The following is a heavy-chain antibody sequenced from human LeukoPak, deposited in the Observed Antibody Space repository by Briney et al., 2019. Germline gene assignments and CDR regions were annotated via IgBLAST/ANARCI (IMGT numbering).Heavy chain of an antibody. D-gene: IGHD5-12*01. V-gene: IGHV3-7*01. CDR2: IKQDGSEK. CDR1: GFTFTSYW. Sequence: PGGSLRLSCVASGFTFTSYWMNWVRQAPGKGLEWVANIKQDGSEKNYEDSAKGRFTVSRDNAKNSLYLQMNSLRAEDTAIYYCVGGSGYWGQGTLVTVSS. CDR3: VGGSGY. J-gene: IGHJ4*02.